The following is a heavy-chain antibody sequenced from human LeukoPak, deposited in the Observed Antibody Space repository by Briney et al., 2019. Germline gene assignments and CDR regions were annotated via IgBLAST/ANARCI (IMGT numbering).Heavy chain of an antibody. Sequence: SETLSLTCTVSGASISNNYWSWIRQPPGKGLEWIGNIYYIGSTNYNPSLKRRATISVDTSKNQFSLKLSSVTAADTAVYYCARVFPAGGDDFDIWGQGTMVTVSS. CDR2: IYYIGST. CDR1: GASISNNY. J-gene: IGHJ3*02. D-gene: IGHD2-21*01. V-gene: IGHV4-59*01. CDR3: ARVFPAGGDDFDI.